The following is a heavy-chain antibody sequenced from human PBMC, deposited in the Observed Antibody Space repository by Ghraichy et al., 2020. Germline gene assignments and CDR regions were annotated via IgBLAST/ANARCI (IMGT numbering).Heavy chain of an antibody. CDR1: AGIFTNYA. J-gene: IGHJ5*02. Sequence: SVKVSCKASAGIFTNYAISWVRQAPGQGLEWMGGIIPLLGTADYAQKFQGRVTITADESTHTVYMELRSLRSEDTAMYYCARGYYYDITAYLGWFDPWGQGTPVTVSS. CDR2: IIPLLGTA. D-gene: IGHD3-22*01. V-gene: IGHV1-69*13. CDR3: ARGYYYDITAYLGWFDP.